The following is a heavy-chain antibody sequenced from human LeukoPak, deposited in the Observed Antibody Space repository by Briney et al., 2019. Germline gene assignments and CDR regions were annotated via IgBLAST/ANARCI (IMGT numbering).Heavy chain of an antibody. V-gene: IGHV1-18*01. J-gene: IGHJ4*02. CDR2: ISAYNGNT. Sequence: ASVKVSCKAAGYTFGNYGIKWVRQAPGQGLEWMGWISAYNGNTNYAQKLQGRVTMTTDTSTSTAYMELRSLRSDDTAVYYCARVPIPYCSSTSCYSGFFDYWGQGTLVTVSS. D-gene: IGHD2-2*01. CDR1: GYTFGNYG. CDR3: ARVPIPYCSSTSCYSGFFDY.